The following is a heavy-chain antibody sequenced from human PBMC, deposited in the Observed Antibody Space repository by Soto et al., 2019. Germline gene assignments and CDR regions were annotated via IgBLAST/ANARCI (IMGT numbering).Heavy chain of an antibody. CDR1: GYTFTTYG. V-gene: IGHV1-18*01. Sequence: QVQLVQSGAEVKKPGASVKVSCKASGYTFTTYGISWVRQAPGQGLQWMGWISLYNGNTNHAQKPQGRVTMTTDTSTSTAYMELRSLRSGDTAVYYCARDSNKWNYGDGMDVWGQGTTVTVS. D-gene: IGHD1-7*01. J-gene: IGHJ6*02. CDR3: ARDSNKWNYGDGMDV. CDR2: ISLYNGNT.